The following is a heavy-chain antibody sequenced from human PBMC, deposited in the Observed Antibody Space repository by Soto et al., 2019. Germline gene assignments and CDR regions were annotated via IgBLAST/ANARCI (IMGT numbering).Heavy chain of an antibody. CDR2: IIPIFGTA. CDR3: ARQTIGYCSSTSCHRGYYYYGMDV. D-gene: IGHD2-2*02. Sequence: SVKVSCKASGGTFSSYAISWVRQAPGQGLEWMGGIIPIFGTANYAQKFQGRVTITADESTSTAYMELSSLRSEDTAVYYCARQTIGYCSSTSCHRGYYYYGMDVWGQGTTVTDSS. J-gene: IGHJ6*02. CDR1: GGTFSSYA. V-gene: IGHV1-69*13.